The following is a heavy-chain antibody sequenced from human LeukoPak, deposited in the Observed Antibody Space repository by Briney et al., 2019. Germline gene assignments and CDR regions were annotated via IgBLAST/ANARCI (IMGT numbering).Heavy chain of an antibody. CDR3: ARVRGSYYGVRAFDI. D-gene: IGHD1-26*01. Sequence: SETLSLTCAVYGGSFSGYYWSWIRQPPGKGLEWIGEINHSGSTNYNPSLKSRVTISVDTSKNQFSLKLSPVTAADTAVYYCARVRGSYYGVRAFDIWGQGTMVTVSS. J-gene: IGHJ3*02. V-gene: IGHV4-34*01. CDR2: INHSGST. CDR1: GGSFSGYY.